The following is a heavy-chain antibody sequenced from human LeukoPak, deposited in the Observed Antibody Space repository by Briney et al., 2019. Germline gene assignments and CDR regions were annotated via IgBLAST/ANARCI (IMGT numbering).Heavy chain of an antibody. CDR3: AKVVVGYSSSGNWFDP. CDR2: ISYDGSNK. CDR1: GFTFSSYG. V-gene: IGHV3-30*18. J-gene: IGHJ5*02. D-gene: IGHD6-6*01. Sequence: GGSLRLSCAASGFTFSSYGMHWVRQAPGKGLEWVAVISYDGSNKYYADSVKGRFTISRDNSKNTLYLQMNSLRAEDTAVYYCAKVVVGYSSSGNWFDPWGQGTLVTVSS.